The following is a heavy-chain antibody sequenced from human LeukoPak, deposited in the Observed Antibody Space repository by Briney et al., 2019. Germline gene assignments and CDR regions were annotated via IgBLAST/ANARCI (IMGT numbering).Heavy chain of an antibody. CDR1: GYTFTSYY. V-gene: IGHV1-2*04. CDR2: INPNSGGT. J-gene: IGHJ6*02. D-gene: IGHD3-10*01. CDR3: ALSGALGPYGMDV. Sequence: GASVNVSCRASGYTFTSYYMHWVRQAPGQGLEWMGWINPNSGGTNYAQKFQGWVTMTRDTSISTAYMELSRLRSGDTAVYYCALSGALGPYGMDVWGQGTTVTVSS.